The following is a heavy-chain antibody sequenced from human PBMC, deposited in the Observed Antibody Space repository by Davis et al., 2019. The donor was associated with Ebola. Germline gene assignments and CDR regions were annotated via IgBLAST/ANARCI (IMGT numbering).Heavy chain of an antibody. CDR2: ISSSSSTI. V-gene: IGHV3-48*02. J-gene: IGHJ4*02. CDR1: GFTFSSYA. CDR3: ARAAYSQWLVHYYFDY. D-gene: IGHD6-19*01. Sequence: GESLKISCAASGFTFSSYAMSWVRQAPGKGLEWASYISSSSSTIYYADSVKGRFTISRDNAKNSLYLQMNSLRDEDTAVYYCARAAYSQWLVHYYFDYWGQGTLVTVSS.